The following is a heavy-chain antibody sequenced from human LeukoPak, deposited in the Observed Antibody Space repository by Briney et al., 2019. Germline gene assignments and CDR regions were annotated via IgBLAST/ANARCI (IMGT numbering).Heavy chain of an antibody. CDR3: SKEVTYCSSTSCYNIFDY. J-gene: IGHJ4*02. Sequence: GGSLRLSCAASGFTFSSYAMSWVRQAPGKGLEWVSAISGSGGSTYYADSVKGRFTISRDNSKNTLYLQMNSLRAEDTAVYYCSKEVTYCSSTSCYNIFDYWGQGTLVTVSP. D-gene: IGHD2-2*02. CDR2: ISGSGGST. CDR1: GFTFSSYA. V-gene: IGHV3-23*01.